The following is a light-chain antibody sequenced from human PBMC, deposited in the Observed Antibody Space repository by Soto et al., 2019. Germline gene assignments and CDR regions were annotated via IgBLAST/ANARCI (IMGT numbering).Light chain of an antibody. J-gene: IGKJ5*01. CDR1: QSISSW. CDR2: AAS. CDR3: QQSYRTPIT. Sequence: DIQMTQSPSTLSGSVGDRVTITCRASQSISSWLAWYQQKPGQAPKLLIYAASRLPRGEPSRFSGSGSGTDFTLTISSLQPEDFATYYCQQSYRTPITFGQGTRLEIK. V-gene: IGKV1-39*01.